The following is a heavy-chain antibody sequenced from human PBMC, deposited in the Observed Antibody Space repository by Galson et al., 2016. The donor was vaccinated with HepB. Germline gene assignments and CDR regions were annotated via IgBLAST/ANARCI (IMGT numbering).Heavy chain of an antibody. Sequence: SLRLSCAASGFTFSTYGMHWVRQAPGKGLEWVAIITYDGRYDYYADAVGGRFTISRDNSKNTLYLQMSSLRTEDAAVYYCVKDTEEAPEGYNQGAFDYWGQGTLVTVSS. V-gene: IGHV3-30*18. J-gene: IGHJ4*02. D-gene: IGHD5-24*01. CDR1: GFTFSTYG. CDR2: ITYDGRYD. CDR3: VKDTEEAPEGYNQGAFDY.